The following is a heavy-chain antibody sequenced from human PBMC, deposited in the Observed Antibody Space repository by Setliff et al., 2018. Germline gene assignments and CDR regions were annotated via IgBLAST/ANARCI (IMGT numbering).Heavy chain of an antibody. CDR1: GYTFTSYA. V-gene: IGHV1-69*05. CDR2: IIPIFGTA. CDR3: ARVPFYDYVWGTYRGEYYFDY. Sequence: GASVKVSCKASGYTFTSYAISWVRQAPGQGLAWMGGIIPIFGTANYAQKFQGRVTITTDESTTIVYMELRSLRSDDTAVYYCARVPFYDYVWGTYRGEYYFDYWGQGTLVTVSS. J-gene: IGHJ4*02. D-gene: IGHD3-16*02.